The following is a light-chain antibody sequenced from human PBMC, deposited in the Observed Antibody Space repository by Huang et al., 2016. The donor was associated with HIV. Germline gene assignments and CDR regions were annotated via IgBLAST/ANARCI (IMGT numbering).Light chain of an antibody. J-gene: IGKJ2*01. CDR2: AAS. Sequence: DIQITQSPSSLSASVGDTVIITCRASQNIKRYLNWYQQEPGKAPKLLISAASNLQSGVPSTFSVSGSGTDFTLTINSLQPEDSATYYCQQSARTPRTFGQGTKLEI. V-gene: IGKV1-39*01. CDR1: QNIKRY. CDR3: QQSARTPRT.